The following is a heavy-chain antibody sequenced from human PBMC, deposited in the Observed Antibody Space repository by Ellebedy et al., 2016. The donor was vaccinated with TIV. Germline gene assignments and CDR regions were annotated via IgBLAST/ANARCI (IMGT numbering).Heavy chain of an antibody. J-gene: IGHJ6*02. V-gene: IGHV3-30*18. CDR2: ISYDGSNK. CDR3: AKDYYDSSGIEDYGMDV. D-gene: IGHD3-22*01. CDR1: GFTFSSYD. Sequence: GGSLRLSXAASGFTFSSYDMHWVRQAPGKGLEWVAVISYDGSNKYYADSVKGRFTISRDNSKNTPYLQMNSLRAEDTAVYYCAKDYYDSSGIEDYGMDVWGQGTTVTVSS.